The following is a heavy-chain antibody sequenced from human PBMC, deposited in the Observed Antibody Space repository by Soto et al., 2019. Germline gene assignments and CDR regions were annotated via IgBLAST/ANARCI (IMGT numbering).Heavy chain of an antibody. V-gene: IGHV3-23*01. CDR3: AKDAISMVRGVNNWFDP. D-gene: IGHD3-10*01. CDR2: ISGGGGVST. Sequence: EVQLLESGGGLVQPGGSLTLSCAASGFTLSSYAVTWVRQAPGQGLEWVSGISGGGGVSTYYADSVKGRFTISRDNSMNPLYLQMNRLRAEDTAVYYCAKDAISMVRGVNNWFDPWGQGTLVTVSS. J-gene: IGHJ5*02. CDR1: GFTLSSYA.